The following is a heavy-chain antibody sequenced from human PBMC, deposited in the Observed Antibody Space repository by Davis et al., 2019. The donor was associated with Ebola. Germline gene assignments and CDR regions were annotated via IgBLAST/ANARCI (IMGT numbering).Heavy chain of an antibody. Sequence: SETLSLTCPVSGGSISSYYWSWIRQHPGKGLEWIGYIYYSGSTNYNPSLKSRVTISVDTSKNQFSLKLSSVTAADTAVYYCARGYGDYYFDYWGQGTLVTVSS. D-gene: IGHD4-17*01. V-gene: IGHV4-59*01. CDR3: ARGYGDYYFDY. J-gene: IGHJ4*02. CDR2: IYYSGST. CDR1: GGSISSYY.